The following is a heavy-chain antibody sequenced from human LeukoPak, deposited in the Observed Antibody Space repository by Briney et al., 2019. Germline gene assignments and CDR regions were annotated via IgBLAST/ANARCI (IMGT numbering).Heavy chain of an antibody. Sequence: PGGSLRLSCAASGFTFSSYTMSWVRQAPGKGLEWVSAISGSGGSTYYADSVKGRFTISRDNSKNTLYLQMNSLRAEDTAVYYCAKGLTSYYYYGMDVWGQGTTVTVSS. CDR2: ISGSGGST. CDR1: GFTFSSYT. D-gene: IGHD1-14*01. J-gene: IGHJ6*02. V-gene: IGHV3-23*01. CDR3: AKGLTSYYYYGMDV.